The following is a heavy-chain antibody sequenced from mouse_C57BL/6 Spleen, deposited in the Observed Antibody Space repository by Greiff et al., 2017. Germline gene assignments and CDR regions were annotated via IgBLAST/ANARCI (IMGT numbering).Heavy chain of an antibody. J-gene: IGHJ2*01. Sequence: EVQLVESGGGLVQPGGSLSLSCAASGFTFTDYYMSWVRQPPGKALEWLGFIRNKANGYTTEYSASVKGRFTISRDNSQSILYLQMNALRAEDSATYYCGRSPYDYDGTGFDYWGQGTTLTVSS. CDR2: IRNKANGYTT. CDR1: GFTFTDYY. V-gene: IGHV7-3*01. CDR3: GRSPYDYDGTGFDY. D-gene: IGHD2-4*01.